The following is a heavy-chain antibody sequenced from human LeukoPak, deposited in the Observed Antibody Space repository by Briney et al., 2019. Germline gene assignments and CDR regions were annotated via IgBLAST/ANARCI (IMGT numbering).Heavy chain of an antibody. CDR2: IKQDGSEK. Sequence: GGSLRLSCEASGFTFSSFWMSWVRQAPGKGLAWVANIKQDGSEKYFVDSVKGRFTISRDNAKNSLYLQMSSLRAEDTAVYYCARGGSRHPSPEDYWGRGTLVTVSS. V-gene: IGHV3-7*03. J-gene: IGHJ4*02. CDR3: ARGGSRHPSPEDY. D-gene: IGHD1-1*01. CDR1: GFTFSSFW.